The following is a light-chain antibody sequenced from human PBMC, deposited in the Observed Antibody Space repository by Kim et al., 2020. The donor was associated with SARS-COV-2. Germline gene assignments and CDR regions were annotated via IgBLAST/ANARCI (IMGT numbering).Light chain of an antibody. CDR2: TTN. CDR3: VLYMGSGIWV. CDR1: TGSVSTNSS. Sequence: QTVVTQEPSFSVSPGGTVTLTCGLSTGSVSTNSSPSWYQQSPGQTPRTLIYTTNIRSSGVPDRFSGSILGNKAALTITGAQADDESDYYCVLYMGSGIWVFGGGTKVTVL. V-gene: IGLV8-61*01. J-gene: IGLJ3*02.